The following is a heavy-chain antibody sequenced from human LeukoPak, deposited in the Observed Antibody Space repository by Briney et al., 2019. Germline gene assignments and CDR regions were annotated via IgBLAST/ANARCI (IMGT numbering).Heavy chain of an antibody. Sequence: GGSLRLSCAASGFTFSGLWMRWVGQAPGKGLEWVANINQGGSDKYYVDSVKGRFTISRDNANNLLYLQMNSLRGEDTAVYYCTRDRSGAEDDWGQGTLVTVSS. CDR3: TRDRSGAEDD. D-gene: IGHD1-26*01. CDR2: INQGGSDK. CDR1: GFTFSGLW. V-gene: IGHV3-7*01. J-gene: IGHJ4*02.